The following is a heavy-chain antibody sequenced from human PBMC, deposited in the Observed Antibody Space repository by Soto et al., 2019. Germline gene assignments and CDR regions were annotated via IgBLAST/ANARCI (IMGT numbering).Heavy chain of an antibody. Sequence: QVQLQESGPGLVKPSGTLSLTCAVSGGSIGSSNWWSWVRQPPGKGLEWIGEIYHSGSTNYIPSLKSQVTISVDKSKNQFSLKLSSVTAVDTAVYYCARVGYSYGYGEIDWYWGQGTLVTVSS. CDR2: IYHSGST. V-gene: IGHV4-4*02. CDR3: ARVGYSYGYGEIDWY. CDR1: GGSIGSSNW. J-gene: IGHJ4*02. D-gene: IGHD5-18*01.